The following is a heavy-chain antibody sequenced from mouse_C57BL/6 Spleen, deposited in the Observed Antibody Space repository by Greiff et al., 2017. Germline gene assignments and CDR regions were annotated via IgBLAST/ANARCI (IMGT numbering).Heavy chain of an antibody. J-gene: IGHJ4*01. Sequence: QVQLQQSGPELVKPGASVKISCKASGYTFTDYYINWVKQRPGQGLEWIGGIFPGSGSTYYNEKFKGKATLTVDKSSSTAYMLLSSLTSEDSAVYFCARYIYYDYDRSMDYWGQGTSVTVSS. CDR1: GYTFTDYY. CDR2: IFPGSGST. D-gene: IGHD2-4*01. V-gene: IGHV1-75*01. CDR3: ARYIYYDYDRSMDY.